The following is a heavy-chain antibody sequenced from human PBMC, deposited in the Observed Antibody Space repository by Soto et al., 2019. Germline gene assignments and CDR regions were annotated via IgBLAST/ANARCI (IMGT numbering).Heavy chain of an antibody. Sequence: SETLSLTCTVSGGSIRSYYWSWIRQPPGKGLEWIGYVYYSGSTKYNPSLKSRLTISLDTSKNQFSLKLASVTAADTAVYYCAGQKTVAGTEDTFDIWGQGTMVTVSS. V-gene: IGHV4-59*08. CDR2: VYYSGST. J-gene: IGHJ3*02. CDR3: AGQKTVAGTEDTFDI. D-gene: IGHD1-1*01. CDR1: GGSIRSYY.